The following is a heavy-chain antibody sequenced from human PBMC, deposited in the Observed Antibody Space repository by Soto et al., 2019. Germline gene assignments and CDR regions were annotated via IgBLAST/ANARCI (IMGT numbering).Heavy chain of an antibody. CDR3: ARGVDAGVDY. CDR1: GYTFSSYD. CDR2: MSPSSGRT. D-gene: IGHD1-26*01. V-gene: IGHV1-8*01. J-gene: IGHJ4*02. Sequence: ASVKVSCKASGYTFSSYDINWVRQAPGQGLEWMGWMSPSSGRTGYAQNFQARVTMTRDTSTNTAYMELSSLTSDDTAMCYCARGVDAGVDYWGQGTLVTVSS.